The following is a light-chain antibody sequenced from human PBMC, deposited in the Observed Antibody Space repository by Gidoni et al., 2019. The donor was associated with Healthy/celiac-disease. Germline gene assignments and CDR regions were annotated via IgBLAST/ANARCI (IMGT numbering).Light chain of an antibody. CDR3: SSYTSSSTPHVV. V-gene: IGLV2-14*03. Sequence: QSALTQPASASGSPGQSITISCTGTSSDVGGYNYVSWYQQHPGKAPKLMIYDVSNRPSGVSNRFSGSKSGNTASLTISGLQAEDEADYYCSSYTSSSTPHVVFGGGTKLTVL. CDR2: DVS. CDR1: SSDVGGYNY. J-gene: IGLJ2*01.